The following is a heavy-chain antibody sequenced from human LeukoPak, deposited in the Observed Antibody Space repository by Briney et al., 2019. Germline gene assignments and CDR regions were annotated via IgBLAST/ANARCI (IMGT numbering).Heavy chain of an antibody. J-gene: IGHJ4*02. V-gene: IGHV4-59*01. CDR1: GGSISSYY. Sequence: SETLSLTCTVSGGSISSYYWSWIRQPPGKGLEWIGYISYSGSTNYNPSLKSRVTISVDTSRNQFSLKLSSVAAADTAVYYCARGRLGGSGSYYNVLDYWGQGTLVTVSS. D-gene: IGHD3-10*01. CDR2: ISYSGST. CDR3: ARGRLGGSGSYYNVLDY.